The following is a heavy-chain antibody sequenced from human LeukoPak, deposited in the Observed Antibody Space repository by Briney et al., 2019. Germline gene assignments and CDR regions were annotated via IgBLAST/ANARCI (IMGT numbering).Heavy chain of an antibody. CDR1: GFTFSSYG. CDR2: IWYDGSNK. Sequence: PGRSLRLSCAASGFTFSSYGMHWVRQAPGKGLEWVAVIWYDGSNKYYADSVKGRFTISRDNSKNTLYLQMNSLRSEDTAVYYCATGLIVGATHFDYWGQGTLVTVSS. V-gene: IGHV3-33*01. D-gene: IGHD1-26*01. CDR3: ATGLIVGATHFDY. J-gene: IGHJ4*02.